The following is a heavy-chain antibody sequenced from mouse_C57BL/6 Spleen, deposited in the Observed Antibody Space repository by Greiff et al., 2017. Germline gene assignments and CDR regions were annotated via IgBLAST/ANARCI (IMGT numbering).Heavy chain of an antibody. CDR2: IYWDDDK. Sequence: QVQLKESGPGILQSSQTLSLTCSFSGFSLSTSGMGVSWIRQPSGKGLEWLAHIYWDDDKRYNPSLKSRLTISKDTSRNQVFLKITSVDTADTATYYCARRGLYGSSSRGAMDYWGQGTSVTVSS. CDR3: ARRGLYGSSSRGAMDY. CDR1: GFSLSTSGMG. D-gene: IGHD1-1*01. V-gene: IGHV8-12*01. J-gene: IGHJ4*01.